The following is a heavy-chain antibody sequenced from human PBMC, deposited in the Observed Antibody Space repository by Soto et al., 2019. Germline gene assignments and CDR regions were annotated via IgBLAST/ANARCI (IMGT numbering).Heavy chain of an antibody. V-gene: IGHV3-33*01. CDR2: IWYDGSNK. CDR1: GFTFSSYG. J-gene: IGHJ4*02. D-gene: IGHD2-15*01. CDR3: VTGWSGY. Sequence: GGSLRLSCAASGFTFSSYGMHWVRQAPGKGLEWVAVIWYDGSNKYYADSVKGRFTISRDNSKNMLYLQMNSLRVEDTALYYCVTGWSGYWGRGTLVTVSS.